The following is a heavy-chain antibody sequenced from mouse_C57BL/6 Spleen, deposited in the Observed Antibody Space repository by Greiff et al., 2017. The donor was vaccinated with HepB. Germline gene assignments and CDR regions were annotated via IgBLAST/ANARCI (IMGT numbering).Heavy chain of an antibody. D-gene: IGHD1-1*01. Sequence: QVQLKQPGAELVKPGASVKLSCKASGYTFTSYWMHWVKQRPGQGLEWIGMIHPNSGSTNYNEKFKSKATLTVDKSSSTAYMQLSSLTSEDSAVYYCARSAITTVVAYYFDYWGQGTTLTVSS. CDR3: ARSAITTVVAYYFDY. CDR2: IHPNSGST. J-gene: IGHJ2*01. V-gene: IGHV1-64*01. CDR1: GYTFTSYW.